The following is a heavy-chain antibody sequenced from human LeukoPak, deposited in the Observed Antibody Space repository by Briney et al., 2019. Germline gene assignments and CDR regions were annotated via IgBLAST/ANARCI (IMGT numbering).Heavy chain of an antibody. CDR2: INPNSGGT. CDR3: ARDRGWFGEKAFDI. Sequence: GASVEVSCKASGYTFTGYYMHWVRQAPGQGLEWMGWINPNSGGTNYAQKFQGRVTMTRDTSISTAYMELSRLRSDDTAVYYCARDRGWFGEKAFDIWGQGTMVTVSS. J-gene: IGHJ3*02. CDR1: GYTFTGYY. V-gene: IGHV1-2*02. D-gene: IGHD3-10*01.